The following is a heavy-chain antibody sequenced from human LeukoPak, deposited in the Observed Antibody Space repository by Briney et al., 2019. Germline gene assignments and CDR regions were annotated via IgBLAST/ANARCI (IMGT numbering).Heavy chain of an antibody. CDR3: ATGGYSYGYRFDY. Sequence: PGGSLRLSCAASGFTFSSYAMSWVRQALGKGLEWVSAISGSGGSTYYADSVKGRFTISRDNSKNTLYLQMNSLRAEDTAVYYCATGGYSYGYRFDYWGQGTLVTVSS. CDR1: GFTFSSYA. D-gene: IGHD5-18*01. V-gene: IGHV3-23*01. CDR2: ISGSGGST. J-gene: IGHJ4*02.